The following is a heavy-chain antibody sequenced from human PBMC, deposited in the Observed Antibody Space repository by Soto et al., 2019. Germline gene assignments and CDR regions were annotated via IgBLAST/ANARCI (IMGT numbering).Heavy chain of an antibody. CDR1: GGSISSGGYS. D-gene: IGHD2-15*01. J-gene: IGHJ4*02. CDR2: VFHSGST. Sequence: PSETLSLTCAVSGGSISSGGYSWSWIRQPPGKGLEWIGYVFHSGSTYYSPSLQSRVTISIDGSKNQFYLELASVTAADKAVYYCARGGGYDSFDFWGQGIQVTVSS. V-gene: IGHV4-30-2*01. CDR3: ARGGGYDSFDF.